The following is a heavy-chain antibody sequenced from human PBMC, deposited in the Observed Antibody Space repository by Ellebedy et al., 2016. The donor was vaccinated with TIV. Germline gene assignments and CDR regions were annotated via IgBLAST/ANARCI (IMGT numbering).Heavy chain of an antibody. Sequence: GESLKISXAVSGFTFSSYWMTWVRQAPGKGLEWVANIKPDGSDKYYVDSLKGRFTISRDNAKNSLYLQMNSLRAEDTAVYYCVRDSNYGDYWGQGTQVTGSS. CDR1: GFTFSSYW. CDR3: VRDSNYGDY. D-gene: IGHD2/OR15-2a*01. V-gene: IGHV3-7*01. CDR2: IKPDGSDK. J-gene: IGHJ4*02.